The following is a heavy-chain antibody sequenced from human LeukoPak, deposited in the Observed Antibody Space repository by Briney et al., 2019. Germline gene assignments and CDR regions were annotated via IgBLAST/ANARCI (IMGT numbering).Heavy chain of an antibody. CDR3: ARDALPNYYDSSGYYWY. D-gene: IGHD3-22*01. J-gene: IGHJ4*02. CDR1: GYTFTSYG. CDR2: LSAYNGNT. V-gene: IGHV1-18*01. Sequence: ASVKVSCKASGYTFTSYGICWVRQAPGQGLEWMGWLSAYNGNTNYAQKLQGRVTMTTDTSTSTAYMELRSLRSDDTAVYYCARDALPNYYDSSGYYWYWGQGTLVTVSS.